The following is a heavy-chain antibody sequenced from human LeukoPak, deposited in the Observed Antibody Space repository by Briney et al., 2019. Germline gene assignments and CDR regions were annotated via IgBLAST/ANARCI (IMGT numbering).Heavy chain of an antibody. Sequence: SETLSLTCTVSGGSISSYYWSWLRQPPGKGLEWIGYMYHSGSTNYNPSLKSRVTISVDTSKNQFSLKLGSVTAADTAVYYCARGDYYGSAPYGMDVWGQGTTVTVSS. CDR2: MYHSGST. J-gene: IGHJ6*02. CDR3: ARGDYYGSAPYGMDV. V-gene: IGHV4-59*01. CDR1: GGSISSYY. D-gene: IGHD3-10*01.